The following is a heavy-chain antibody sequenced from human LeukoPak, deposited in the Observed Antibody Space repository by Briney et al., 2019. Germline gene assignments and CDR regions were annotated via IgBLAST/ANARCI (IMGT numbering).Heavy chain of an antibody. J-gene: IGHJ4*02. D-gene: IGHD6-6*01. Sequence: PGGSLRLSCAAPGFTFSTYEMNWVRQAPGKGLEWVSYISGSGSTMDYADSVKGRFTISRDNPKNSLYLQMSSLRDDDTAVYYCAREGPTSGFDYWGQGILVTVSS. V-gene: IGHV3-48*03. CDR1: GFTFSTYE. CDR3: AREGPTSGFDY. CDR2: ISGSGSTM.